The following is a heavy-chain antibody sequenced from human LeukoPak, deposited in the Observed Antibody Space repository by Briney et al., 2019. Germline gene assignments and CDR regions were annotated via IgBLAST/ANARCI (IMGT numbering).Heavy chain of an antibody. D-gene: IGHD3-16*01. Sequence: GGSLRLSCAASGFTFSSYAMHWVRQAPGKGLEWVSGISWNSGSIGYADSVKGRFTISRDNAKNSLYLQMNSLRAEDMALYYCAKGRQGDLGDAFDIWGQGTMVTVSS. CDR2: ISWNSGSI. CDR3: AKGRQGDLGDAFDI. V-gene: IGHV3-9*03. CDR1: GFTFSSYA. J-gene: IGHJ3*02.